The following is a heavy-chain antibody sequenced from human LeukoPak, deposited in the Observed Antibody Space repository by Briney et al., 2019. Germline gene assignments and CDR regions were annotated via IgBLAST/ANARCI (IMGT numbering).Heavy chain of an antibody. Sequence: SETLSLTCALYGGSFSDYYWAWIRQPPGKGLEWIGSIYYSGRTFYNPSLKSRVTISVDTSKNQFSLKLSSVTAADTAVYYCAPQQGRNLVNYFDYWGQGTLVIVSS. V-gene: IGHV4-39*01. CDR3: APQQGRNLVNYFDY. J-gene: IGHJ4*02. CDR1: GGSFSDYY. D-gene: IGHD2-21*01. CDR2: IYYSGRT.